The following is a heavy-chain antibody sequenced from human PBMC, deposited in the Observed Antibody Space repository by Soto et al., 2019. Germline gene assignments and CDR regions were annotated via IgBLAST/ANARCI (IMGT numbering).Heavy chain of an antibody. CDR1: GFTLRSYV. CDR2: ISSSDDKT. D-gene: IGHD3-22*01. Sequence: GGSLRLSCAVSGFTLRSYVMSWVRQAPGKGLEWVSGISSSDDKTYYADSVKGRFTISRDNSKNTVYLQMNSLRAEDTAVYYCAKIESRFFYDSTGYYPFDYWGQGTLVTVSS. CDR3: AKIESRFFYDSTGYYPFDY. V-gene: IGHV3-23*01. J-gene: IGHJ4*02.